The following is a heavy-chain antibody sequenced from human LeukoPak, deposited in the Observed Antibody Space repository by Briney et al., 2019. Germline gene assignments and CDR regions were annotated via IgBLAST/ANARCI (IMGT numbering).Heavy chain of an antibody. D-gene: IGHD6-13*01. V-gene: IGHV1-2*02. Sequence: ASVKVSCKASGYTFTGYYVHWVRQAPGQGPEWMGWINPNSGGTNYAQKFQGRVTMTRDTSISTAYMELSRLRSDDTAVYYCARDRTIRILGIAASDAFDIWGQGTMVTVSS. CDR2: INPNSGGT. J-gene: IGHJ3*02. CDR3: ARDRTIRILGIAASDAFDI. CDR1: GYTFTGYY.